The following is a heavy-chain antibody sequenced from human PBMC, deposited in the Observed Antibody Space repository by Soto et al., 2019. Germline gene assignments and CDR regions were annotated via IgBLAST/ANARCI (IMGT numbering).Heavy chain of an antibody. J-gene: IGHJ5*02. V-gene: IGHV1-8*01. CDR1: GYTFTSYD. D-gene: IGHD6-6*01. CDR2: MNPNRGNT. CDR3: ATEAARGLNH. Sequence: QVQLVQSGAEVKKPGASVKVSCKASGYTFTSYDINWVRQATGQGLEWMGWMNPNRGNTGYAQKSQGRRITTRTPSITTAYLELSSLTSEDTAVYYCATEAARGLNHWGPGTLVTVSS.